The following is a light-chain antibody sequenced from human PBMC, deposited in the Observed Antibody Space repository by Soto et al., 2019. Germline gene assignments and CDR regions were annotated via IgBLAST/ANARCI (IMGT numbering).Light chain of an antibody. Sequence: QSALTQPPSASGSPGQSVTISCTGTSSDVGGYNYVSWYQQHPGKAPKLMIYEVSKRPSGVPDRFSGSKSGNTASLTVSGLQXXXXADYYCSSYAGSNNPYVFGTGTKV. CDR1: SSDVGGYNY. CDR2: EVS. V-gene: IGLV2-8*01. CDR3: SSYAGSNNPYV. J-gene: IGLJ1*01.